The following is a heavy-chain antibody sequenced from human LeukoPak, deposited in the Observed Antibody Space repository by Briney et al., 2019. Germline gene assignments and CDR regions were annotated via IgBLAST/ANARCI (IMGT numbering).Heavy chain of an antibody. CDR2: IYYDGSA. V-gene: IGHV4-39*07. CDR3: AKGGGFWSGYYAYAGRGSRDAANVIDY. D-gene: IGHD3-3*01. Sequence: PSETLSLTCTVSGGPITSSSHYWGWIRQPPGQGLQWIGLIYYDGSAYYNLSLKSRLTISIDTSKSQFSLQLSSVTAADTAVYYCAKGGGFWSGYYAYAGRGSRDAANVIDYWGQGTLVTVSS. CDR1: GGPITSSSHY. J-gene: IGHJ4*02.